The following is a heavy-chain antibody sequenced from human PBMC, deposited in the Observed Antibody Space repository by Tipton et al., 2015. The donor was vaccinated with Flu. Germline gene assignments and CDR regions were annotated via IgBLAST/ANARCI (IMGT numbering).Heavy chain of an antibody. CDR2: INPNSGGT. J-gene: IGHJ3*02. Sequence: QLVQSGAEVKKPGASVKVSCKASGYTFTDYYLHWVRQAPGQGREWMGWINPNSGGTKYPQNFQGRVTMTRDTSIGAAYMDLNRLRSDDTAVYYCARESIVVTGIDAFDIWGQGTMVPVSS. D-gene: IGHD3-22*01. V-gene: IGHV1-2*02. CDR1: GYTFTDYY. CDR3: ARESIVVTGIDAFDI.